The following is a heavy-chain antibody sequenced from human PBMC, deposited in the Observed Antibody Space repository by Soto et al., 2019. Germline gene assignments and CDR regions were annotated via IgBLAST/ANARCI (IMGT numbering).Heavy chain of an antibody. CDR2: MNPNSGNT. CDR3: ARGRDYYDTTSPWYFDL. J-gene: IGHJ2*01. V-gene: IGHV1-8*01. D-gene: IGHD3-22*01. Sequence: QVQLVQSGAEVKKPGASVKVSCKASGYTFTSYDINWVRQATGQGLEWMGWMNPNSGNTGYAQKFQGRVTMTRNTSISTAYMELSSLRSEDTAVYYCARGRDYYDTTSPWYFDLWGRGTLVTVSS. CDR1: GYTFTSYD.